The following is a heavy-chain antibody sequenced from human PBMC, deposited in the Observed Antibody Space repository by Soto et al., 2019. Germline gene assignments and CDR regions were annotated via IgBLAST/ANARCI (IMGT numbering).Heavy chain of an antibody. CDR3: AKGPPVGLQYFQY. CDR1: EFNFSRHW. D-gene: IGHD1-26*01. CDR2: IKEDGSEK. V-gene: IGHV3-7*03. Sequence: AGGPQRHSYAASEFNFSRHWMSWVSKVPGKGLEWVANIKEDGSEKYYVDSVKGRFTISRDNAKNSLYLQMNSLSDEDTAVYYCAKGPPVGLQYFQYWGQGTLVT. J-gene: IGHJ1*01.